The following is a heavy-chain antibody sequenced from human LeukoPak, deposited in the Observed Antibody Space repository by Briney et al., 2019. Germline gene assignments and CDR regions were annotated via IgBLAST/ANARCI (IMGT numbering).Heavy chain of an antibody. CDR1: GGSISSYY. CDR3: AREQWLGQNYYYGMDV. Sequence: SETLSLTCTVSGGSISSYYWSWIRQPPGKGLEWIGYIYYSGSTNYNPSLKSRVTMSVDTSKNQFSLKLSSVTAADTAVYYCAREQWLGQNYYYGMDVWGQGTTVTVSS. CDR2: IYYSGST. D-gene: IGHD6-19*01. J-gene: IGHJ6*02. V-gene: IGHV4-59*01.